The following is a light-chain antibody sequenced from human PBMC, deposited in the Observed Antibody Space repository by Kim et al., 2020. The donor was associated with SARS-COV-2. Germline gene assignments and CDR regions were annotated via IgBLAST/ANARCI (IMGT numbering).Light chain of an antibody. CDR3: QQSYSIPQT. J-gene: IGKJ1*01. CDR2: AAS. CDR1: QSISNY. Sequence: DIQMTQSPSSLSASVGERVTITCRASQSISNYLNWYQQKPGKAPNLLIYAASSLQSGVPSRFSGSGSGTDFTLIISSLQPEDFATYYCQQSYSIPQTFGQGTKVDIK. V-gene: IGKV1-39*01.